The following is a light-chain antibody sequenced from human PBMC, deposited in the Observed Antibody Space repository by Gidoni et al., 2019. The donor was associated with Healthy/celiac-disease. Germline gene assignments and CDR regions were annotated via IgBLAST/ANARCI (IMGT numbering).Light chain of an antibody. CDR1: QSVSSN. Sequence: DIVMTQSPPTLSVSPGERATLSCRASQSVSSNVAWYQKKPGQAPRLLIYGASTRATGIHARFSGSGCGKELTLTISSLQYEDFAVYYCQQYHNWWTFGQGTKVEIK. J-gene: IGKJ1*01. CDR3: QQYHNWWT. V-gene: IGKV3-15*01. CDR2: GAS.